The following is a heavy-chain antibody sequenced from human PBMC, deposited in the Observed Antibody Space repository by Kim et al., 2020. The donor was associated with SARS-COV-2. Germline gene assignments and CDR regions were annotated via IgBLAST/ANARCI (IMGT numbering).Heavy chain of an antibody. CDR1: GFTFKNYE. J-gene: IGHJ6*02. CDR2: ISSRAGSI. CDR3: ARPGYDYYGMDV. V-gene: IGHV3-48*03. Sequence: GGSLRLSCAASGFTFKNYEMMWVRQAPGRGLEWISFISSRAGSIYYTDSVKGRFIISRDNDNDFLYLQMNSLRAEDTGVYYCARPGYDYYGMDVWGQGTTVPVSS.